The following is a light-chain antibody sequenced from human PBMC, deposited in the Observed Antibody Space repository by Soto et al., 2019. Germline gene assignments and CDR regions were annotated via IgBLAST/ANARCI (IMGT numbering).Light chain of an antibody. CDR2: DAS. CDR3: QQYNSYPWT. CDR1: QSISSW. J-gene: IGKJ1*01. Sequence: DIQMTQSPSNLSASAGDRVTITCRASQSISSWLAWYQQKPGKAPKLLIYDASSLESGVPSRFSGSGSGTEFTLTISSLQPDDFATYYCQQYNSYPWTFGQGTKVEIK. V-gene: IGKV1-5*01.